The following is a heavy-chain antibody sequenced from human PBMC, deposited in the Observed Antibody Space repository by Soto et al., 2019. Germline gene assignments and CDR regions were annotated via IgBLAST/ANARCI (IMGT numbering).Heavy chain of an antibody. CDR3: ARPGGTVGDAFDI. Sequence: SETLSLTCTVSGGSISSSSYYWGWIRQPPGKGLEWFGSIYYSGSTYYNPSLKSRVTISVDTSKNQFSLKLSSVTAADTAVYYCARPGGTVGDAFDIWGQGTMVTVSS. D-gene: IGHD3-16*02. J-gene: IGHJ3*02. V-gene: IGHV4-39*01. CDR2: IYYSGST. CDR1: GGSISSSSYY.